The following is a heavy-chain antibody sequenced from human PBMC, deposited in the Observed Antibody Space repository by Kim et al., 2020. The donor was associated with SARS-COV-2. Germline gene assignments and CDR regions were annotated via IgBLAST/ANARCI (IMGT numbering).Heavy chain of an antibody. J-gene: IGHJ6*02. CDR3: AKDRDSSSWSRWYYYYGMDV. Sequence: GGSLRLSCAASGFTFSSYGMHWVRQAPGKGLEWVAVISYDGSNKYYADSVKGRFTISRDNSKNTLYLQMNSLRAEDTAVYYCAKDRDSSSWSRWYYYYGMDVWGQGTTVTVSS. CDR1: GFTFSSYG. CDR2: ISYDGSNK. D-gene: IGHD6-13*01. V-gene: IGHV3-30*18.